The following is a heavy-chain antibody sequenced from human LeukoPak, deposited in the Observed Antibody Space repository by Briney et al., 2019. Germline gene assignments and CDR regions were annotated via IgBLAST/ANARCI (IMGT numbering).Heavy chain of an antibody. V-gene: IGHV3-48*03. Sequence: GGSLRLSCAASGFTFSSYEMNWVRQAPGKGLEWVSYISSSGSTIYYADSVKGRFTISRDNAKNSLYLQMNSLRAEDTAMYYCAREEGGKLGIDYYFDYWGQGTLVTVSS. J-gene: IGHJ4*02. CDR3: AREEGGKLGIDYYFDY. CDR1: GFTFSSYE. D-gene: IGHD7-27*01. CDR2: ISSSGSTI.